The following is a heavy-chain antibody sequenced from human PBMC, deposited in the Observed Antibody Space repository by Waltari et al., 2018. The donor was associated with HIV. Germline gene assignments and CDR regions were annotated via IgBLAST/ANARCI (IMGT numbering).Heavy chain of an antibody. J-gene: IGHJ2*01. CDR2: ITSGSYM. D-gene: IGHD5-18*01. V-gene: IGHV3-21*01. CDR3: ARQGGSYGPDWYFDL. CDR1: GLPFRSYS. Sequence: EVQLLESGGGLVKPGGSLRLSCAASGLPFRSYSMNWVRQAPGKGREWVSSITSGSYMFYVDSVKGRFTIFRDNTKNSLYLQMNSLRAEDTAVYYCARQGGSYGPDWYFDLWGRGTLVTVSS.